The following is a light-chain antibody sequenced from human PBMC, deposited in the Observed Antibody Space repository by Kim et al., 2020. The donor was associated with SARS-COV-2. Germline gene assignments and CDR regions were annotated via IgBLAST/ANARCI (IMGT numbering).Light chain of an antibody. CDR2: GAS. V-gene: IGKV3-20*01. Sequence: SPGESATLSCRASQSVSASDLAWFQKKPGQAPRLLIFGASSRATGIPDRCRGSGSGTDFTLTISRLEPEDFAVYYCQKYGSSQTTFGQGTKVDIK. J-gene: IGKJ1*01. CDR3: QKYGSSQTT. CDR1: QSVSASD.